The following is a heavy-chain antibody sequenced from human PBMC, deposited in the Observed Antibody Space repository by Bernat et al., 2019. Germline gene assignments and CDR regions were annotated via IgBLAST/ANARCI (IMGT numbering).Heavy chain of an antibody. Sequence: QVQLVESGGGVVQPGRSLRLSCAASGFTFSSYGMHWVRQAPGKGLEWLAVISYDGSNKYYADSVKGRFTISRDNSKNTLYLQMNSLRAEDTAVYYCAKDTGVVAATPYYYGMDVWGQGTTVTVSS. CDR1: GFTFSSYG. CDR3: AKDTGVVAATPYYYGMDV. CDR2: ISYDGSNK. J-gene: IGHJ6*02. D-gene: IGHD2-15*01. V-gene: IGHV3-30*18.